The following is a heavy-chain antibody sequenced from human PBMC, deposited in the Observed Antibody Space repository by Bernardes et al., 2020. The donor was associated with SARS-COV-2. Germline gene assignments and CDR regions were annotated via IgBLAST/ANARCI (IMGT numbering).Heavy chain of an antibody. CDR3: ARDSSHYDFWSIYYYYGMDV. V-gene: IGHV3-21*01. Sequence: GGSLRLSCAASGFTFSSYSMNWVRQAPGKGLEWVSSISSSSSYIYYADSVKGRFTISRDNAKNSLYLQMNSLRAEDTAVYYCARDSSHYDFWSIYYYYGMDVWGQGTTVTVSS. CDR1: GFTFSSYS. CDR2: ISSSSSYI. J-gene: IGHJ6*02. D-gene: IGHD3-3*01.